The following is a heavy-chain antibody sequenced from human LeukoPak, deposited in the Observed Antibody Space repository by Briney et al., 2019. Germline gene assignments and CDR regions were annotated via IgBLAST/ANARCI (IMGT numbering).Heavy chain of an antibody. CDR3: ARRGPPRTMLRGVKSGWFDP. J-gene: IGHJ5*02. Sequence: SETLSLTCTVSGGSISSYYWSWIRQPPGKGLEWIGEINHSGSTNYDPSLKSRVTISVDTSKNQFSLKLSSVTAADTAVYYCARRGPPRTMLRGVKSGWFDPWGQGTLVTVSS. CDR1: GGSISSYY. CDR2: INHSGST. V-gene: IGHV4-34*01. D-gene: IGHD3-10*01.